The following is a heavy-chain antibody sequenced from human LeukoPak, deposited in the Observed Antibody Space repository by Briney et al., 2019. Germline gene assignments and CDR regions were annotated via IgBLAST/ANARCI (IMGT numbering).Heavy chain of an antibody. CDR2: IFYSGNT. Sequence: SETLSLTCTVSGVSIRSYYWSWIRQPPGKRLEWIGYIFYSGNTIYNPSLRSRVTISADTSKNHFSLRLRSVTAADTAVYYCARLAAISGSDYPDDWGQGTLVTVSS. CDR3: ARLAAISGSDYPDD. D-gene: IGHD1-26*01. J-gene: IGHJ4*02. V-gene: IGHV4-59*08. CDR1: GVSIRSYY.